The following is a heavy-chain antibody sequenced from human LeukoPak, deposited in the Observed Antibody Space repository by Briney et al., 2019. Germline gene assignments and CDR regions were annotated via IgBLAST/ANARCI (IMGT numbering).Heavy chain of an antibody. CDR2: IYYSGST. CDR3: ARASSSSWYYFDY. Sequence: PSETLSLTCTVSGGSISSGGYYWSWIRQHPGKGLEWIGYIYYSGSTYYNPSLKSRVTISVDTSKNQFSLKLSSVTAADTAVYYCARASSSSWYYFDYWGQGTLVTVSS. D-gene: IGHD6-13*01. V-gene: IGHV4-61*08. J-gene: IGHJ4*02. CDR1: GGSISSGGYY.